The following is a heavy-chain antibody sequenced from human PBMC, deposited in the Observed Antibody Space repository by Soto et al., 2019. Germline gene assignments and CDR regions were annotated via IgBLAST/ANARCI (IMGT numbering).Heavy chain of an antibody. D-gene: IGHD3-10*01. J-gene: IGHJ6*02. CDR1: GFTFSSYG. V-gene: IGHV3-30*18. CDR2: ISYDGSNK. CDR3: AKDGPTYGSGSYYNYYYGMDV. Sequence: GGSLRLSCAASGFTFSSYGMHWVRQAPGKGLEWVAVISYDGSNKYYADSVKGRFTISRDNSKNTLYLQMNSLRAEDTAVYYCAKDGPTYGSGSYYNYYYGMDVWGQGTTVTVSS.